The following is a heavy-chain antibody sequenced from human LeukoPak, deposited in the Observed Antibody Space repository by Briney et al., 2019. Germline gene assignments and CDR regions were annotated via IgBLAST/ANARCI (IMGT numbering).Heavy chain of an antibody. CDR1: GFTISSYA. Sequence: GGSLRLSCAASGFTISSYAMHWVRQAPGKGLEWVAVISYDGSNKYYADSVKGRFTISRDNSKNTLYLQMNSLRAEDTAVYYCVREKGMVRGSNAFDIWGQGTMVTVSS. CDR3: VREKGMVRGSNAFDI. J-gene: IGHJ3*02. CDR2: ISYDGSNK. V-gene: IGHV3-30-3*01. D-gene: IGHD3-10*01.